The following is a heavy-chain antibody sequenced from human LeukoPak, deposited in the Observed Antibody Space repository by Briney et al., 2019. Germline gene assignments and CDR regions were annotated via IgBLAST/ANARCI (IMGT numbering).Heavy chain of an antibody. D-gene: IGHD5-12*01. CDR1: GFTFSSYE. J-gene: IGHJ4*02. CDR3: ARAGYSHGPGKY. CDR2: ISSSGDTI. V-gene: IGHV3-48*03. Sequence: GGSLRLSCAASGFTFSSYEINWVRQAPGKGLEWVSYISSSGDTIYYADSVEGRFTISRDNAKNSLYLQMNSLRVEDTAVYYCARAGYSHGPGKYWGQGTLVTVSS.